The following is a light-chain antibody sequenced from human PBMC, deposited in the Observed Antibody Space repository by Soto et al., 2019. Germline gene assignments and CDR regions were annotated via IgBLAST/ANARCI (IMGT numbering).Light chain of an antibody. J-gene: IGKJ1*01. Sequence: DIQMTQSPSTLSASVGDRVTITCLASQGISGWLAWYQQKPGKAPKLLIYAASSLQSGVPSRFSGSGSGTEFILTINNLQPEDFASYFCLQVYSFPRTFGLGTKVDI. V-gene: IGKV1-12*01. CDR2: AAS. CDR1: QGISGW. CDR3: LQVYSFPRT.